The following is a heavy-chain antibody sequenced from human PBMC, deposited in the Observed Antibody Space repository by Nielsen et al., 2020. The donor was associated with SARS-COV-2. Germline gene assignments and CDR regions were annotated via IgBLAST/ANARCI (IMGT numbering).Heavy chain of an antibody. V-gene: IGHV3-23*01. Sequence: GESLKISCAASGFTFSKFAMNWVRQDPGKGLEWVSTIGVSGGGTYYADSLKGRFTISRDNSKNTLYLQMNSLGADDTAIYYCTRRVAGGTMDVWGQGTTVTVSS. CDR1: GFTFSKFA. D-gene: IGHD6-19*01. CDR3: TRRVAGGTMDV. CDR2: IGVSGGGT. J-gene: IGHJ6*02.